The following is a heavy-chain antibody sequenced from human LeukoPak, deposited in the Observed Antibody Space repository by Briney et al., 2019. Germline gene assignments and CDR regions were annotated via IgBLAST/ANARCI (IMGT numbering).Heavy chain of an antibody. V-gene: IGHV3-7*04. CDR3: AREIVVVPLATNAFDI. J-gene: IGHJ3*02. CDR1: GFTFSSYW. Sequence: PGGSLRLSCVASGFTFSSYWMSWVRQIPGKGLEWVANIKQDGSEKYYVDSVKGRFTISRDNAKNSLYLQMNSLRAEDTAVYYCAREIVVVPLATNAFDIWGQGTMVTVSS. CDR2: IKQDGSEK. D-gene: IGHD2-2*01.